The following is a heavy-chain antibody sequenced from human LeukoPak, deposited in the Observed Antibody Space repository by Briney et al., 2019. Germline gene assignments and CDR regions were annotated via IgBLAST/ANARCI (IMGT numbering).Heavy chain of an antibody. V-gene: IGHV3-23*01. D-gene: IGHD6-13*01. CDR1: GFTFSSYA. CDR2: ISSNGGST. J-gene: IGHJ6*02. CDR3: TKNIATTGSNGMDV. Sequence: GGSLRLSCAASGFTFSSYAMSWVRQAPGKGLEWVSAISSNGGSTYYADSVKGRFTISRDNSKNTLFLQMNSLRAEDTAVYYCTKNIATTGSNGMDVWGQGTTVTVSS.